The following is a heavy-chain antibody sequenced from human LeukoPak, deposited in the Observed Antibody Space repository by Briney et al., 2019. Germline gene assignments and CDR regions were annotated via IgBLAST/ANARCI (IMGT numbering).Heavy chain of an antibody. CDR1: GFTFSSYG. V-gene: IGHV3-33*01. Sequence: AGGSLRLSCAASGFTFSSYGMHWVRQAPGKGLEWVAVIWYDGSNKYYADSVKGRFTISRDNSKNTLYLQMNSLRAEDTAVYYCARTKKDRVGWTHPRHYYGMDVWGQGTTVTVSS. CDR2: IWYDGSNK. D-gene: IGHD2-15*01. J-gene: IGHJ6*02. CDR3: ARTKKDRVGWTHPRHYYGMDV.